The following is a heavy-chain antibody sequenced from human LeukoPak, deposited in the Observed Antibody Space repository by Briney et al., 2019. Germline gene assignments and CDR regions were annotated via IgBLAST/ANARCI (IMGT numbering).Heavy chain of an antibody. J-gene: IGHJ6*02. CDR1: GGPISSYY. V-gene: IGHV4-59*12. Sequence: PSETLSLTCTVSGGPISSYYWSWIRQPPGKGLEWIGYIYYSGSTNYNPSLKSRVTISVDTSKNQFSLKLSSVTAADTAVYYCARAYYYYYGMDVWGQGTTVTVSS. CDR2: IYYSGST. CDR3: ARAYYYYYGMDV.